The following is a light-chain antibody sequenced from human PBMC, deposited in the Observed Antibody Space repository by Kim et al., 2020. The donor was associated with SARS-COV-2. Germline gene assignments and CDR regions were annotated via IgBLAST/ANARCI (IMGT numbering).Light chain of an antibody. V-gene: IGKV1-8*01. CDR2: AAS. CDR1: QGIGSY. CDR3: QQYYSYPLT. J-gene: IGKJ5*01. Sequence: ASTGDRVTITCRASQGIGSYLAWYQQKPGKAPKLLIYAASTLQSGVPSRFSGSGSGTDFTLTISCLQSEDFATYYCQQYYSYPLTFGQGTRLEIK.